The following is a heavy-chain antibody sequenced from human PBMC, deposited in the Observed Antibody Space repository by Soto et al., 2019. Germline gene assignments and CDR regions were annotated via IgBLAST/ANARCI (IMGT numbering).Heavy chain of an antibody. Sequence: GASVKVSCKASGYTFTSYDINWVRQATGQALEWMGWMNPNSGNTGYAQKFQGRVTMTRNTSISTAYMELSSLRSEDTAVYYCARGLESSGWWDYYYYYGMDVWGQGTTVTVSS. CDR2: MNPNSGNT. CDR1: GYTFTSYD. J-gene: IGHJ6*02. V-gene: IGHV1-8*01. CDR3: ARGLESSGWWDYYYYYGMDV. D-gene: IGHD6-19*01.